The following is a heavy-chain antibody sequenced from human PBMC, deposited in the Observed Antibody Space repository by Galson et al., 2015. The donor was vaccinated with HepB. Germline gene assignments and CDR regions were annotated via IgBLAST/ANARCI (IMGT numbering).Heavy chain of an antibody. CDR3: AKPSSSWYLNWFDP. CDR2: ISYDGSNK. V-gene: IGHV3-30*18. Sequence: SLRLSCAASGFTFSSYGMHWVRQAPGKGLEWVAVISYDGSNKYYADSVKGRFTISRDNSKNTLYLQMNSLRAEDTAVYYCAKPSSSWYLNWFDPWGQGTLVTVSS. J-gene: IGHJ5*02. D-gene: IGHD6-13*01. CDR1: GFTFSSYG.